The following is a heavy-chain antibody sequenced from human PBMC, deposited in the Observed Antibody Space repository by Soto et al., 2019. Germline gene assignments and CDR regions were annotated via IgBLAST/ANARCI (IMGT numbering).Heavy chain of an antibody. CDR2: VRRSGA. V-gene: IGHV3-23*01. Sequence: EVQLLESGGGLVQPGGSLRLSCVTSGFTFSSCTMNWVRQAPGQGLEWVSSVRRSGAYYADSVKGRFTISRDNSSSTLYLQMDRLRAEDTAVYYCAKVLTDDNGWYHFDSWGQGTLVTVSS. CDR1: GFTFSSCT. D-gene: IGHD6-19*01. J-gene: IGHJ4*02. CDR3: AKVLTDDNGWYHFDS.